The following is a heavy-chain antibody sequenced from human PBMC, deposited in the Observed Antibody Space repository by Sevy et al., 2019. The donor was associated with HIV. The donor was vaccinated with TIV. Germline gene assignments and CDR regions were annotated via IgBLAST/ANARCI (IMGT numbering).Heavy chain of an antibody. CDR1: GGSISSSSYY. D-gene: IGHD3-10*01. J-gene: IGHJ4*02. CDR3: VRHFCYYGSGSPFGY. Sequence: LETLSLTCTVSGGSISSSSYYWGSIRQPPGKGLEWIGCFSYSGNTYYNPSLKSRVTISVDTSKNQFSLKLSSVTAADTAVYYCVRHFCYYGSGSPFGYWGQGTLVTVSS. CDR2: FSYSGNT. V-gene: IGHV4-39*01.